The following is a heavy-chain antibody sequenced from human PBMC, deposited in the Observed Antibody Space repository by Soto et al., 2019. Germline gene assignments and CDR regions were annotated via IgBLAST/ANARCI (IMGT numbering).Heavy chain of an antibody. D-gene: IGHD6-13*01. V-gene: IGHV1-69*13. CDR3: ARARIAAAGDYYYYYGMDV. J-gene: IGHJ6*02. Sequence: ASVKVSCKASGGAFSSYAISWVRQAPGQGLEWMGGIIPIFGTANYAQKFQGRVTITADESTSTAYMELSSLRSEDTAVYYCARARIAAAGDYYYYYGMDVWGQGTTVPVSS. CDR1: GGAFSSYA. CDR2: IIPIFGTA.